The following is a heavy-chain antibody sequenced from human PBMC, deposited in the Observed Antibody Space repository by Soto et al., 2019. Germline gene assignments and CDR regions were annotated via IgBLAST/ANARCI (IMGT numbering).Heavy chain of an antibody. CDR2: IYYSGST. J-gene: IGHJ4*02. D-gene: IGHD3-22*01. CDR1: CGSIISGGYY. CDR3: ARLDSSGYYYGYYFDY. V-gene: IGHV4-31*03. Sequence: SETLSLTCTFSCGSIISGGYYWSWIRQHPGKGLEWIGYIYYSGSTYYNPSLKSRATISVDTSKNQFSLKLSSVTAADTAVYYCARLDSSGYYYGYYFDYWGQGTLVTVSS.